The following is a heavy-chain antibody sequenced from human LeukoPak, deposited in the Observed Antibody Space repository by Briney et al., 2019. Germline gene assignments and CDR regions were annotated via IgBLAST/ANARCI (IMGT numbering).Heavy chain of an antibody. Sequence: PSETLSLTCAVYGGSFSGYYWTWIRQPPGKGLEWIGEINHVGSTKYNPSLKSRATMSVDPSKNQFSLKLSAVTAADTAFYYCARGRHNQITMIRGPNHYFGLDVWGQGTTVTVSS. V-gene: IGHV4-34*01. J-gene: IGHJ6*02. CDR2: INHVGST. CDR1: GGSFSGYY. D-gene: IGHD3-10*01. CDR3: ARGRHNQITMIRGPNHYFGLDV.